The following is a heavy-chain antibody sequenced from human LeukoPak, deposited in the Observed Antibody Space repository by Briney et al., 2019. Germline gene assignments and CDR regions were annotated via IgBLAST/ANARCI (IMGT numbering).Heavy chain of an antibody. CDR3: ATGYCSSTSCYQWFVY. V-gene: IGHV1-24*01. J-gene: IGHJ4*02. Sequence: VASVKVSCKVSGYTLTELSMHWVRQAPGKGLEWMGGFDPEDGETIYAQKFQGRVTMTEDTSTDTAYMELSSLRSEDTAVYYCATGYCSSTSCYQWFVYWGQGTLVTVSS. D-gene: IGHD2-2*01. CDR2: FDPEDGET. CDR1: GYTLTELS.